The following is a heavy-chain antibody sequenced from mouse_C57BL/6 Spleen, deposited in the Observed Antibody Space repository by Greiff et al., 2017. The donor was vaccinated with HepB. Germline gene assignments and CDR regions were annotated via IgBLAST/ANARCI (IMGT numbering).Heavy chain of an antibody. CDR1: GFTFSNYW. Sequence: EVKVVESGGGLVQPGGSMKLSCVASGFTFSNYWMNWVRQSPEKGLEWVAQIRLKSDNYATHYAESVKGRFTISRDDSKSSVYLQMNNLRAEDTGIYYCTAGYYGSRGYYAMDYWGQGTSVTVSS. J-gene: IGHJ4*01. V-gene: IGHV6-3*01. CDR3: TAGYYGSRGYYAMDY. CDR2: IRLKSDNYAT. D-gene: IGHD1-1*01.